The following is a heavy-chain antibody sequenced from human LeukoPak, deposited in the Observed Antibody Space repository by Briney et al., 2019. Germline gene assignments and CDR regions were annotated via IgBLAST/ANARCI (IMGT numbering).Heavy chain of an antibody. CDR2: ISSSSSYI. V-gene: IGHV3-21*01. J-gene: IGHJ4*02. CDR1: GFTFSSYS. CDR3: AREYCSGGSCHLWDY. D-gene: IGHD2-15*01. Sequence: PGGSLRLSCAASGFTFSSYSMNWVRQAPGKGLEWVSSISSSSSYIYYADSVKGRFTISRDNAKNSLYLQMNSLRAEDTAVYYCAREYCSGGSCHLWDYWGQGTLVTVSS.